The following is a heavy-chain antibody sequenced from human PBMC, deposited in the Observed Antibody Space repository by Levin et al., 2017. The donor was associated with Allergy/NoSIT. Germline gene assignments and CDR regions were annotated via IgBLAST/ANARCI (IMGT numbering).Heavy chain of an antibody. CDR1: GFIFSRYW. V-gene: IGHV3-7*01. Sequence: PGGSLRLSCAASGFIFSRYWMSWVRQAPGKGLEWVAKIKEDGSEKHYVDSVKGRFTISRDNAKNSLFLQVNSLRAGDTAVYYCARDAATLVFGVAPRGGMDVWGQGTTVTVS. CDR2: IKEDGSEK. D-gene: IGHD3-3*01. J-gene: IGHJ6*02. CDR3: ARDAATLVFGVAPRGGMDV.